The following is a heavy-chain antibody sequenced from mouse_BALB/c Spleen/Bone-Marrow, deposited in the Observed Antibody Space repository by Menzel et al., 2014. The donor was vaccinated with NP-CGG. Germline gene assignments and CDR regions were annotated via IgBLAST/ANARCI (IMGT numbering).Heavy chain of an antibody. D-gene: IGHD3-3*01. V-gene: IGHV5-12*02. Sequence: VQLKQSGGSLVQPGGSLKLSCATSGFTFSDYYMYWVRQTPEKRLEWVAYISNGGGSTYYPDTVKGRFTISRDSAKNTLYLQMSRLKSEDTAMYYCARRGWFYAMDYWGQGTSVTVSS. CDR3: ARRGWFYAMDY. J-gene: IGHJ4*01. CDR1: GFTFSDYY. CDR2: ISNGGGST.